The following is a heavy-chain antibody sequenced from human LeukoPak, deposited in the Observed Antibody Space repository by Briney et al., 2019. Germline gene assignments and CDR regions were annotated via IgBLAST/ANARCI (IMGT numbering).Heavy chain of an antibody. CDR1: GFTFSSYS. J-gene: IGHJ3*02. D-gene: IGHD4/OR15-4a*01. CDR2: IEYSSSSI. Sequence: GGSLRLSCAASGFTFSSYSMNWVRQAPGKGLEGVSYIEYSSSSIYYADSVKGRFTISRDNAKNTLYLQMNGLRAEDTAMYYCAKVSLNMVNDAFDIWGQGTIVSVSS. V-gene: IGHV3-48*01. CDR3: AKVSLNMVNDAFDI.